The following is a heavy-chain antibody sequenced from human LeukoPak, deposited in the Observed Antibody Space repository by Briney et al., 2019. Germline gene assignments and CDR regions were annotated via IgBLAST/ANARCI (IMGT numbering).Heavy chain of an antibody. CDR3: ARDSVNHYYYGSGTDAFDI. CDR2: ISYDGSNK. J-gene: IGHJ3*02. Sequence: GRSLRLSCAASGFTFSSYAMHWVRQAPGKGLEWVAVISYDGSNKYYADSVKGRFTISRDNAKNSLYLQMNSLRAEDTAVYYCARDSVNHYYYGSGTDAFDIWGQGTMVTVSS. D-gene: IGHD3-10*01. V-gene: IGHV3-30*04. CDR1: GFTFSSYA.